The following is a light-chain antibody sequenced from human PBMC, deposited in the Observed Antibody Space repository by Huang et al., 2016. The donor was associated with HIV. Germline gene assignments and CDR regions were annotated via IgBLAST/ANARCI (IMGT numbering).Light chain of an antibody. V-gene: IGKV3-11*02. CDR1: QSVSSY. CDR3: QQRNNWPRT. J-gene: IGKJ1*01. Sequence: EIVLTQSPATLSLSPGERATLTCRASQSVSSYLAGFQQKRGQAPRLLIYDAFNRAPGIPDRFSGSGSGRDFTLTISNVEPEDFAVYYCQQRNNWPRTFGQGTKVEI. CDR2: DAF.